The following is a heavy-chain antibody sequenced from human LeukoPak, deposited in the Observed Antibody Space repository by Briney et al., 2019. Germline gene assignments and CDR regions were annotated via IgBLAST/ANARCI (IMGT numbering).Heavy chain of an antibody. CDR3: ARVLWHYGSGSYNWFDP. V-gene: IGHV1-18*01. Sequence: AAVKVSCKASGYTFTSYGISWVRQAPGQGLEWMGWISAYNGNTNYAQKLQGRVTITLDTSTSTAYMELRSLRSDDTAVYYCARVLWHYGSGSYNWFDPWGQGTLVTVSS. D-gene: IGHD3-10*01. CDR2: ISAYNGNT. J-gene: IGHJ5*02. CDR1: GYTFTSYG.